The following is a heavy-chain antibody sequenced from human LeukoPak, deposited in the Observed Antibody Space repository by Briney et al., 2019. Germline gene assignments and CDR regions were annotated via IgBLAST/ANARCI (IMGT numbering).Heavy chain of an antibody. CDR3: ARDLLGLRYFDWLPYIPGPFDY. D-gene: IGHD3-9*01. V-gene: IGHV3-21*01. J-gene: IGHJ4*02. CDR1: GFTFSSYS. Sequence: GGSLRLSCAASGFTFSSYSMNWVRQAPGKGLEWVSSISSSSSYIYYADSVKGRFTISRDNAKNSLYLQMNSLRAEDTAVYYCARDLLGLRYFDWLPYIPGPFDYWGQGTLVTVSS. CDR2: ISSSSSYI.